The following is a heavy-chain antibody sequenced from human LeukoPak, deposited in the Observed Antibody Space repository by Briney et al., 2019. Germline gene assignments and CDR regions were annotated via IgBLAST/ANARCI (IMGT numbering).Heavy chain of an antibody. D-gene: IGHD4-11*01. J-gene: IGHJ3*02. CDR3: ARFTTTRGAFDI. Sequence: ASVKVSCKASGYTVTGYYMHWVRQAPGQGLEWMGWINPNSGGTNYAQKFQGRVTMTRDTSISTAYMELSRLRSDDTAVYYCARFTTTRGAFDIWGQGTMVTVSS. CDR1: GYTVTGYY. V-gene: IGHV1-2*02. CDR2: INPNSGGT.